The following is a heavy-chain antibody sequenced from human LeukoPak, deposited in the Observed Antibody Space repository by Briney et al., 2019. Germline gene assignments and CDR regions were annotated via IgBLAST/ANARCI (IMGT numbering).Heavy chain of an antibody. CDR1: GYTLTELS. Sequence: ASVKVSCKVSGYTLTELSMHWVRQAPGKGLEWMGGFDPEDGETIYAQKFQGRVTMTEDTSTDTAYTELSSLRSEDTAVYYCATYFKGAGAPPDFDYWGQGTLVTVSS. J-gene: IGHJ4*02. V-gene: IGHV1-24*01. D-gene: IGHD1-26*01. CDR2: FDPEDGET. CDR3: ATYFKGAGAPPDFDY.